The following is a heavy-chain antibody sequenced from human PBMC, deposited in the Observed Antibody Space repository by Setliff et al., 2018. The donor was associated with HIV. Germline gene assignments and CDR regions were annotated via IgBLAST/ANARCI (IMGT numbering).Heavy chain of an antibody. Sequence: GGSLRLSCAASGFTFSNYDMNWVRQAPGKGLEWVANINYNGGSTYYADSVKGRFTISRDNSKNTLYLQMNSLRAEDTAVYYCVRDMLAVVAATYAFDIWGQGTVVTVSS. CDR2: INYNGGST. J-gene: IGHJ3*02. V-gene: IGHV3-23*01. D-gene: IGHD2-15*01. CDR3: VRDMLAVVAATYAFDI. CDR1: GFTFSNYD.